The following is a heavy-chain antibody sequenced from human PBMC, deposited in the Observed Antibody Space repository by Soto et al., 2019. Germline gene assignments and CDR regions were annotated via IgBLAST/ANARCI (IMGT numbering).Heavy chain of an antibody. CDR3: AKGAIDHYDSSGYYHFDY. V-gene: IGHV1-18*01. Sequence: QVQLIQSGAEMKKPGASVKVSCKTSGYTFTTYAIGWVRQAPGQGLEWMGWIRVYNGLTNSAQRFQGRLIMTTDTSTNTAYMELRSLKSDDTAVYFCAKGAIDHYDSSGYYHFDYWGQGTLVTVSS. CDR1: GYTFTTYA. J-gene: IGHJ4*02. D-gene: IGHD3-22*01. CDR2: IRVYNGLT.